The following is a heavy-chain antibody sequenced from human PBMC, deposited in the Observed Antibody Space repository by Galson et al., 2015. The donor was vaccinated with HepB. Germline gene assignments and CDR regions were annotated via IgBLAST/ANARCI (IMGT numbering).Heavy chain of an antibody. CDR1: GFTFSSYA. Sequence: LRLSCAASGFTFSSYAMHWVRQAPGKGLEWVAVISYDGSNKYYADSVKGRFTISRDNSKNTLYLQMNSLRAEDTAVYYCARGFGSGYFDYWGQGTLVTVSS. CDR3: ARGFGSGYFDY. J-gene: IGHJ4*02. D-gene: IGHD6-19*01. V-gene: IGHV3-30*04. CDR2: ISYDGSNK.